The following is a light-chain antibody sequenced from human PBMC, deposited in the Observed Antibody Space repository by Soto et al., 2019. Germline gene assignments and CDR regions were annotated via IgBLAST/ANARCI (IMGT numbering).Light chain of an antibody. CDR1: RSISIY. CDR3: QQSHSTPSWT. J-gene: IGKJ1*01. CDR2: AAS. V-gene: IGKV1-39*01. Sequence: DIQMTPSPSSLSASVGDRVTITCRASRSISIYLNWYQQRPGKAPKLLIYAASSLQSGVPSRFSGSGSGTDFTLTISSLQPEDFATYYCQQSHSTPSWTFGQGTKVEIK.